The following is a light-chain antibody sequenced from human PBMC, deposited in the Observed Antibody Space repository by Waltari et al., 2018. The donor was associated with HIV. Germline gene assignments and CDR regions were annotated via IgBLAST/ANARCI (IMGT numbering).Light chain of an antibody. CDR3: CSYAGSYTFV. V-gene: IGLV2-11*01. J-gene: IGLJ2*01. CDR2: DVS. Sequence: QSALTQPRPVSGSPGQSGTLPCPGTSSDVGGYNYVPWYQQHPGKAPKLMIYDVSKRPSGVPDRFSGSKSGNTASLTISGLQAEDEADYYCCSYAGSYTFVFGGGTKLTVL. CDR1: SSDVGGYNY.